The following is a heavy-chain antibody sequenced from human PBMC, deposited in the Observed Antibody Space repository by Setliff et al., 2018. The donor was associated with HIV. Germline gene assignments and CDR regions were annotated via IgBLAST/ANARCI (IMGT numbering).Heavy chain of an antibody. V-gene: IGHV4-61*02. CDR2: IYTSGST. D-gene: IGHD3-22*01. CDR1: GGSISSGSYY. Sequence: SETLSLTCTVSGGSISSGSYYWSWIRQPAGKGLEWIGRIYTSGSTNYNPSLKSRVTISVDTSKNQFSLKLSSVTAADTAAYYCARETYYYDNPQYYYYYYMDVWGKGTTVTVSS. J-gene: IGHJ6*03. CDR3: ARETYYYDNPQYYYYYYMDV.